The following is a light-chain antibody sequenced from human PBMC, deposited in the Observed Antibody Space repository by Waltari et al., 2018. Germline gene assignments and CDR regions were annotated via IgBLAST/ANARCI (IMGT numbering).Light chain of an antibody. J-gene: IGKJ2*01. CDR3: QQYNSYSPS. CDR1: QSISSW. CDR2: KAS. V-gene: IGKV1-5*03. Sequence: DIQMTQSPSTLSASVGDRVTITCRASQSISSWLAWYQRKPGKAPNLLIYKASYLESGVPSRFSGSGSGTEFTLTISSLQPDDFATYYCQQYNSYSPSFGQGTKLEIK.